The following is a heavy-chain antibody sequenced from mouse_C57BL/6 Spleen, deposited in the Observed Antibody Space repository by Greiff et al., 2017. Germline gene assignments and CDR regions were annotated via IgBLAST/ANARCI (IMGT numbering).Heavy chain of an antibody. V-gene: IGHV14-3*01. CDR2: IDPATGNT. CDR3: VNDYDEVLFAY. D-gene: IGHD2-4*01. Sequence: EVQLQQSVAELVRPGASVKLSCTASGFNIKNTYMHWVKQRPEQGLEWIGRIDPATGNTKYAPKFQGKATITAYTSSNTAYLQLSSLPSEDTAIYYCVNDYDEVLFAYWGQGTPVTVSA. J-gene: IGHJ3*01. CDR1: GFNIKNTY.